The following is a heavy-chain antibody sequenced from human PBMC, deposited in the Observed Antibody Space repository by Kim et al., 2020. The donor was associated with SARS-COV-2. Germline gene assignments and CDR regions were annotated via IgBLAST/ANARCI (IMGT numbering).Heavy chain of an antibody. Sequence: SVKVSCKASGGSVSSSGINWVRQAPGQGLEWMGGIIPVFGKAKYAQKFQDRVTITADDSTSTAYLELNSLRSDDTAVYYCVRSDTRIQKLIIMSYFDSWGQGSPVTVSS. D-gene: IGHD3-10*01. V-gene: IGHV1-69*13. CDR1: GGSVSSSG. J-gene: IGHJ4*02. CDR2: IIPVFGKA. CDR3: VRSDTRIQKLIIMSYFDS.